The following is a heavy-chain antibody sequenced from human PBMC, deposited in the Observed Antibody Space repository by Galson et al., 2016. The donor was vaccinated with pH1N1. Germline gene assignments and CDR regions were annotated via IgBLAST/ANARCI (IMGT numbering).Heavy chain of an antibody. D-gene: IGHD3-10*01. CDR1: GGTIFNSFA. J-gene: IGHJ3*02. Sequence: SVKVSCKASGGTIFNSFAFSWVRQAPGQGLEWMGGITAIFGTANYAQKFQGRVTITTVESTTTAYMELSRLTSEDTAMYYCARRRSLARNYFGSGSYAARAYDIWGQGTMVTVSS. CDR3: ARRRSLARNYFGSGSYAARAYDI. CDR2: ITAIFGTA. V-gene: IGHV1-69*05.